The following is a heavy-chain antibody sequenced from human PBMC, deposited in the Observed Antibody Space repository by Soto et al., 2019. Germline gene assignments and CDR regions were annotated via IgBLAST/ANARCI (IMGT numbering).Heavy chain of an antibody. V-gene: IGHV1-69*13. CDR1: RVSFSKFI. D-gene: IGHD6-19*01. CDR2: IIPIFGTA. Sequence: SGKVCCKASRVSFSKFIVTWVRQAPGLGLEWVGGIIPIFGTANYAQKFQGRVTITADESTSTSYMEVNNLRSEDTAVYYCAKVRYSSPMGYYYGMDVWGQGTTVPVSS. CDR3: AKVRYSSPMGYYYGMDV. J-gene: IGHJ6*02.